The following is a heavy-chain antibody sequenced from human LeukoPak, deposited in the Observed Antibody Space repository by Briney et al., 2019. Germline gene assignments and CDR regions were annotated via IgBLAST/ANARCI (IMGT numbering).Heavy chain of an antibody. V-gene: IGHV3-23*01. Sequence: GGSLRLSCAASGFTFSSYAMSWVRQAPGKGLEWVSAISGSSGSTYYADSVKGRFTISRDNSKNTLYLQMNSLRAEDTAVYYCANRYCSGGSCYPDYYFDYWGQGTLVTVSS. CDR1: GFTFSSYA. D-gene: IGHD2-15*01. J-gene: IGHJ4*02. CDR3: ANRYCSGGSCYPDYYFDY. CDR2: ISGSSGST.